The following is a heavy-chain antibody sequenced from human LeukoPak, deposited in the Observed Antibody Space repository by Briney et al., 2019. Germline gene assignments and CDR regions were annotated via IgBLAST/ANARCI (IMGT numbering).Heavy chain of an antibody. Sequence: ASVKVSCKVSGYTLSELSMHWVRQAPGKGLEWMGGFDPEDGETIYAQKFQGRVTMTEDTSTDTAYMELRSLRSEDTAVYYCAITPLGSHFRSGIDYWGQGTLVTVSS. D-gene: IGHD3-3*02. V-gene: IGHV1-24*01. CDR1: GYTLSELS. J-gene: IGHJ4*02. CDR2: FDPEDGET. CDR3: AITPLGSHFRSGIDY.